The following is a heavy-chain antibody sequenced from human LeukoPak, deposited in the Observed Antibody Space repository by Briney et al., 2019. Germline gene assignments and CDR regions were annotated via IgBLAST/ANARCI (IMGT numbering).Heavy chain of an antibody. CDR1: GLAFSAYK. J-gene: IGHJ4*02. Sequence: GGSMRLSCAASGLAFSAYKMHWVRQAPRKGLVWVSRISTDGYTTDYADFVQGRFTASRDNTKNTWSLEMNSLRAEDTVAYYCVVGGSPGYWGQGTLVTVSS. V-gene: IGHV3-74*01. CDR3: VVGGSPGY. D-gene: IGHD2-15*01. CDR2: ISTDGYTT.